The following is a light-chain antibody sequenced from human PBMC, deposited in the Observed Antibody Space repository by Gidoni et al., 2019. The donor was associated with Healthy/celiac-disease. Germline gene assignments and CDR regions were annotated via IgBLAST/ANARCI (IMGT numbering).Light chain of an antibody. CDR1: SSNIGNNY. CDR3: GTWDSSLSVVV. CDR2: DNN. J-gene: IGLJ2*01. V-gene: IGLV1-51*01. Sequence: QSVLTPPPSVSAAPGQKVTISCTGSSSNIGNNYVSWYQQLPGTAPKLHIYDNNKRPSGIPDRFSGSKSGTSATLGITGLQTGDEADYYCGTWDSSLSVVVFGGGTKLTVL.